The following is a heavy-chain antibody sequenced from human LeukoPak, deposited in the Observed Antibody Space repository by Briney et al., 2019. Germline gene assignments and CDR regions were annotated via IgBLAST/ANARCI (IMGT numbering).Heavy chain of an antibody. CDR1: GGSISSYY. CDR2: IYTRGST. V-gene: IGHV4-4*09. J-gene: IGHJ5*02. D-gene: IGHD2-2*01. Sequence: SETLSLTCTVSGGSISSYYWSWIRQPPGKGLEWIGYIYTRGSTNYNPSLKSRVTISAHTSKNQFSLKLSSVTAADTAVYYCARGYCIGTSCYGDWFDPWGQGTLVTVSS. CDR3: ARGYCIGTSCYGDWFDP.